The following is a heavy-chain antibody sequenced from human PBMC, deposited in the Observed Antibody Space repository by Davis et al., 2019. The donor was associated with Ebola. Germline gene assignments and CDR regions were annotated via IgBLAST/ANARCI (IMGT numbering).Heavy chain of an antibody. CDR1: GFTFSSYG. D-gene: IGHD3-3*01. J-gene: IGHJ6*04. Sequence: GGSLRLSCAASGFTFSSYGMHWVRQAPGKGLEWVAVISYDGSNKYYADSVKGRFTISRDNSKNTLYLQMNSLRAEDTAVYYCAKEGGIGEWLLYYGMDVWGKGTTVTVSS. CDR3: AKEGGIGEWLLYYGMDV. CDR2: ISYDGSNK. V-gene: IGHV3-30*18.